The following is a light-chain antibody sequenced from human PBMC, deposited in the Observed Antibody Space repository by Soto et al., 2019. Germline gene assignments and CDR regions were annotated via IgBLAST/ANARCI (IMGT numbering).Light chain of an antibody. CDR3: QQYNSYS. J-gene: IGKJ1*01. CDR2: HAS. V-gene: IGKV1-5*01. Sequence: DIHMTQSPSSRSASVGDRVTITCRASQSISVYLNWYQQKPGTAPKVLIYHASNLQSGVPSRFSGSGSGTEFTLTISSMQPDYLATYYCQQYNSYSFGQGTKVDIK. CDR1: QSISVY.